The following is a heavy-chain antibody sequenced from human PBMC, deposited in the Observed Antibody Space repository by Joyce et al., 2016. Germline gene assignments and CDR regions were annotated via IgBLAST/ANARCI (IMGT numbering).Heavy chain of an antibody. D-gene: IGHD3-3*01. J-gene: IGHJ5*02. Sequence: EVHLVESGGGLVQPGGSLRLSCTASEFTFSTSWMTWVRQAPGKVLEGVANINEDGSEIYFVDSLKGRFTVSRDNAKSSLYLQMHSLRVEDTAVYFCARLRLGEGGPNWFDLWGQGTLVTVSS. CDR3: ARLRLGEGGPNWFDL. CDR1: EFTFSTSW. V-gene: IGHV3-7*01. CDR2: INEDGSEI.